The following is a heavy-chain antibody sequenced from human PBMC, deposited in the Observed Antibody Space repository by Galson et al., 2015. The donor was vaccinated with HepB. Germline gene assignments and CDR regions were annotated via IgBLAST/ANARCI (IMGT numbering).Heavy chain of an antibody. Sequence: CAISGDSVSSNSAAWNWIRQSPLRGLEWLGRTYYRSKWYNDYAVSVKSRITINPDTSKNQFSLQLNSVTPEDTAVYYCARDKFSGNYYGSGTEYGNFDSWGQGTLVTVSS. V-gene: IGHV6-1*01. CDR1: GDSVSSNSAA. CDR2: TYYRSKWYN. CDR3: ARDKFSGNYYGSGTEYGNFDS. J-gene: IGHJ4*02. D-gene: IGHD3-10*01.